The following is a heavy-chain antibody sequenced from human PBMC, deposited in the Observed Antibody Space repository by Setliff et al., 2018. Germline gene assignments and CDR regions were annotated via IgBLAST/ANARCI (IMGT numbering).Heavy chain of an antibody. CDR3: ARLSASVVSPVDH. V-gene: IGHV1-2*02. CDR2: INPNTGGT. CDR1: GYTFIGYY. Sequence: GASVKVSGKTSGYTFIGYYVHWVRQAPGRGLEWMGWINPNTGGTNYAQKFQGRVTVTSDTSISTAYLTLTSLRSDDTAIYYCARLSASVVSPVDHWGQGTLVTVSS. J-gene: IGHJ4*02.